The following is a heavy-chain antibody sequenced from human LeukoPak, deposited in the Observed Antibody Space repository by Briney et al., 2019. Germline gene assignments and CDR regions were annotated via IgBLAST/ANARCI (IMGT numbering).Heavy chain of an antibody. Sequence: SETLSLTCTVSGGSISSGGYYWSWIRQHPGKGLEWIGYIYYSGSTYYNPSLKSRVTISVDTSKNQFSLKLSSVTAADTAVYYCARVGYSGSYYPGSYYFDYWGQGTLVTVSS. CDR1: GGSISSGGYY. CDR2: IYYSGST. V-gene: IGHV4-31*03. D-gene: IGHD1-26*01. CDR3: ARVGYSGSYYPGSYYFDY. J-gene: IGHJ4*02.